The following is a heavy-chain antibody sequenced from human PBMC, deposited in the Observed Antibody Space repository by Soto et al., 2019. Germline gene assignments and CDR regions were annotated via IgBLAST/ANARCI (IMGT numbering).Heavy chain of an antibody. CDR1: GYSFTSYC. CDR2: IDPSDSYT. J-gene: IGHJ6*02. CDR3: ARYRDWNYVGRLDYYYGMDV. Sequence: PVESLKISCKGSGYSFTSYCISWGRQMPGKGLEWMGRIDPSDSYTNYSPSFQGHVTISADKSISTAYLQWSSLKASDTAMYYCARYRDWNYVGRLDYYYGMDVWGQGNTVTVSS. D-gene: IGHD1-7*01. V-gene: IGHV5-10-1*01.